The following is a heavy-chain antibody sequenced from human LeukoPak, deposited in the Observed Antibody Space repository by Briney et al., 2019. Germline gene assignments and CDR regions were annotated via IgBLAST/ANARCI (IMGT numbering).Heavy chain of an antibody. Sequence: GGSLRLSCAASGFTFSSYAMSWVRQAPGKGLEWVSAISGSGGSTYYADSVKGRFTISRDNSKNTLYLQMGSLRAEDMAVYYCARDHGYCSGGSCYSPNWFDPWGQGTLVTVSS. CDR3: ARDHGYCSGGSCYSPNWFDP. V-gene: IGHV3-23*01. CDR1: GFTFSSYA. J-gene: IGHJ5*02. CDR2: ISGSGGST. D-gene: IGHD2-15*01.